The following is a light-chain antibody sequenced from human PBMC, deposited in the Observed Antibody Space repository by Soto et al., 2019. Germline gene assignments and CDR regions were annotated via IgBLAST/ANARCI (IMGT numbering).Light chain of an antibody. V-gene: IGLV2-14*01. CDR1: YRDVGGYNY. CDR2: DVS. J-gene: IGLJ1*01. Sequence: QSVLTQPASVSGSPGQSITISCTGTYRDVGGYNYVAWYQQYPGKAPKLMIYDVSFRPSGVSNRFSGSKSDITASLTISGLQAEDEADYYCSSYTSSSSQVFGTGTKATVL. CDR3: SSYTSSSSQV.